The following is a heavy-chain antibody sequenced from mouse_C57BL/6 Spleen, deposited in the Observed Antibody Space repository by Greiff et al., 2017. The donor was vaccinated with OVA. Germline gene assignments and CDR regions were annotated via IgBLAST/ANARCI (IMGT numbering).Heavy chain of an antibody. Sequence: ESGPGLVKPSQSLSLTCSVTGYSITSGYYWNWIRQFPGNKLEWMGYISYDGSNNYNPSLKNRISITRDTSKNQFFLKLNSVTTEDTATYYCAREGPYYGNYYAMDYWGQGTSVTVSS. CDR1: GYSITSGYY. D-gene: IGHD2-10*01. CDR3: AREGPYYGNYYAMDY. J-gene: IGHJ4*01. CDR2: ISYDGSN. V-gene: IGHV3-6*01.